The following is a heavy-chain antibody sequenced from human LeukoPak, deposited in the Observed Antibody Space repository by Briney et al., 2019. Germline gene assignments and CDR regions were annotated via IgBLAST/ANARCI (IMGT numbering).Heavy chain of an antibody. V-gene: IGHV3-20*01. CDR1: GFTFDDYG. Sequence: GGSLRLSCAASGFTFDDYGMSWVRQAPGKGLEWVSGINWNGGSTGYADSVKGRFTISRDNAKNSLCLQMNSLRAEDTALYHCARPRGYSYGPFDYWGQGTLVTVSS. D-gene: IGHD5-18*01. CDR2: INWNGGST. CDR3: ARPRGYSYGPFDY. J-gene: IGHJ4*02.